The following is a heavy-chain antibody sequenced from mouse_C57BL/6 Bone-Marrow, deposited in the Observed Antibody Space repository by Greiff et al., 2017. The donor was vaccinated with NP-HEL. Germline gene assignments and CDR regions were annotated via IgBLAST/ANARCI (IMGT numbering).Heavy chain of an antibody. CDR1: GYTFTSYW. V-gene: IGHV1-50*01. D-gene: IGHD4-1*01. Sequence: QVQLQQSGAELVKPGASVKLSCKASGYTFTSYWMQWVKQRPGQGLEWIGEIDPSDRYTKYTPKFKGKATLTVDTSSSTAYMQLSSLTSEDSAVYYCARECDWDVDAMDYWGQGTSVTVSS. J-gene: IGHJ4*01. CDR2: IDPSDRYT. CDR3: ARECDWDVDAMDY.